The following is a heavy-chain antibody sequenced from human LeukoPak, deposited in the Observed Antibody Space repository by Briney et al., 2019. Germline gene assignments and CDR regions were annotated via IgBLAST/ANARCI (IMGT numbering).Heavy chain of an antibody. CDR1: GFTFSSYS. V-gene: IGHV3-48*01. J-gene: IGHJ4*02. Sequence: GGSLRLSCAASGFTFSSYSMNWVRQAPGKGLEWVSYISSSSSTIYYADSVKGRFTISRDNAKNSLYLQMSSLRAEDTAVYYCAPGSYSVVDYWGQGTLVTVSS. CDR2: ISSSSSTI. CDR3: APGSYSVVDY. D-gene: IGHD1-26*01.